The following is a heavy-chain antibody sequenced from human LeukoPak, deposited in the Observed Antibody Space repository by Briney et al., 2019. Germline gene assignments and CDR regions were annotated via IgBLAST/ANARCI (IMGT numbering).Heavy chain of an antibody. Sequence: SETLSLTCTVSGGSISSYYWSWIRQPAGKGLEWIGRIYTSGSTNYNPFLKSRVTMSVDTSKNQFSLKLSSVTAADTAVYYCARVGGIAAAGLYYFDYWGQGTLVTVSS. D-gene: IGHD6-13*01. J-gene: IGHJ4*02. CDR2: IYTSGST. CDR1: GGSISSYY. V-gene: IGHV4-4*07. CDR3: ARVGGIAAAGLYYFDY.